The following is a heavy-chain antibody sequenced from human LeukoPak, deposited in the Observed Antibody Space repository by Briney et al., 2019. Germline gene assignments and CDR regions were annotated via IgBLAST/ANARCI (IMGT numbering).Heavy chain of an antibody. CDR2: ISYDGSNK. CDR3: AKGSGYAGSSYYYYGMDV. Sequence: GRSLRLSCAASGFTFSSYGMHWVRQAPGKGLEWVAVISYDGSNKYYADSVKGRFTISRGNSKNTLYLQMNSLRAEDTAVYYCAKGSGYAGSSYYYYGMDVWGQGTTVTVSS. CDR1: GFTFSSYG. D-gene: IGHD6-6*01. V-gene: IGHV3-30*18. J-gene: IGHJ6*02.